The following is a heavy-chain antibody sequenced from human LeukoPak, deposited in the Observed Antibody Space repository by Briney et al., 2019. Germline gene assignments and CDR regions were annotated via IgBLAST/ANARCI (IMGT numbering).Heavy chain of an antibody. J-gene: IGHJ6*02. Sequence: PSETLSLTCTVSGGSISPHYWSWIRQPPGKGLEWIGYIYYSGTTNYNPSLKSRVTMSVDTSNNHLSLRLTSVTAAGTALYYCARHSYNYYGLDVWGQGTTITVSS. CDR3: ARHSYNYYGLDV. V-gene: IGHV4-59*08. CDR1: GGSISPHY. CDR2: IYYSGTT.